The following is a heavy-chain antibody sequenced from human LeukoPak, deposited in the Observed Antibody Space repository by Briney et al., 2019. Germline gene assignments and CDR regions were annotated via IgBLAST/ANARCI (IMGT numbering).Heavy chain of an antibody. CDR3: ETDQYSGSYYNNH. V-gene: IGHV1-24*01. CDR2: FDPEDGET. D-gene: IGHD1-26*01. Sequence: GASVKVSCKVSGYTLTELSMNWVRQAPGKGLEWMGGFDPEDGETIYAQKFQGRVTMTEDTSADTAYMEPSSLRSEDTAVYYCETDQYSGSYYNNHWGQRTLVTVSS. J-gene: IGHJ5*02. CDR1: GYTLTELS.